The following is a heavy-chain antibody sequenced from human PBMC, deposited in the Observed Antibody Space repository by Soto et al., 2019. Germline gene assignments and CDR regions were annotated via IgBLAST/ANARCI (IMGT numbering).Heavy chain of an antibody. D-gene: IGHD6-19*01. CDR2: ISGSGGST. CDR1: GFTFSSYA. Sequence: PGGSLRLSCAASGFTFSSYAMSWVRQAPGKGLEWVPAISGSGGSTYYADSVKGRFTISRDNSKNTLYLQMNSLRAEDTAVYYCVKDLRFFTSIAVAGGAFDYWGQGTLVTVSS. V-gene: IGHV3-23*01. J-gene: IGHJ4*02. CDR3: VKDLRFFTSIAVAGGAFDY.